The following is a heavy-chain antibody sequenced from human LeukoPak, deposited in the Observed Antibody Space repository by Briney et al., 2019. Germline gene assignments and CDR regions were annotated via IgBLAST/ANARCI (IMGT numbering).Heavy chain of an antibody. CDR2: IYYSGST. CDR3: ASPYGSGSYYNVY. J-gene: IGHJ4*02. Sequence: SQTLSLTCTVSGGSISSGGYYWSWIRQHPGKGLEWIGCIYYSGSTYYNPSLKSRVTISVDTSKNQFSLKLSSVTAADTAVYYCASPYGSGSYYNVYWGQGTLVTVSS. V-gene: IGHV4-31*03. D-gene: IGHD3-10*01. CDR1: GGSISSGGYY.